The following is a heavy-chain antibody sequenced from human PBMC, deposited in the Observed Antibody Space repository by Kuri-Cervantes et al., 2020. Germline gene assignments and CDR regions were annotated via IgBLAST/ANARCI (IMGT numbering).Heavy chain of an antibody. CDR3: ARGSVGGQSRTIFGVVIMEPGWFDP. V-gene: IGHV1-18*04. CDR1: GYTFSDFY. D-gene: IGHD3-3*01. J-gene: IGHJ5*02. Sequence: ASVKVSCKTSGYTFSDFYLHWVRQAPARGLEWMGWISAYNGNTNYAQKPQGRVTMTTDTSTSTAYMELGSLSSDYPAVYYCARGSVGGQSRTIFGVVIMEPGWFDPWGQGTLVTVSS. CDR2: ISAYNGNT.